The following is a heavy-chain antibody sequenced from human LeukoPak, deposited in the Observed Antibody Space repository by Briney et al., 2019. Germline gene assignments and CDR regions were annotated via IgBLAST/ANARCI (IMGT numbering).Heavy chain of an antibody. V-gene: IGHV3-23*01. J-gene: IGHJ4*02. CDR2: ISGSGGST. CDR1: GFTFSSYA. Sequence: GGSLRLSCAASGFTFSSYAMSWVRQAPGKGLEWVSAISGSGGSTYYADSVKGRFTISRDNSKNTLYLQMNSLRAEDTAVYYCARDRDGYNYDSLDYWGQGTLVTVSS. D-gene: IGHD5-24*01. CDR3: ARDRDGYNYDSLDY.